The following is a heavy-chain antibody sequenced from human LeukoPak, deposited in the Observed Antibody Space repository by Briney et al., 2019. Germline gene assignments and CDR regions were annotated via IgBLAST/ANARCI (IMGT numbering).Heavy chain of an antibody. V-gene: IGHV4-39*01. Sequence: SETLSLTCTVSGGSISSSSYYWGWIRQPPGKGLEWIGSIYYSGSTYYNPSLKSRVTISVDTSKNQFSLKLSSVTAADTAVYYCARSLTGSWSDDFYFDYWGQGTLVTVSS. CDR2: IYYSGST. D-gene: IGHD6-13*01. CDR1: GGSISSSSYY. CDR3: ARSLTGSWSDDFYFDY. J-gene: IGHJ4*02.